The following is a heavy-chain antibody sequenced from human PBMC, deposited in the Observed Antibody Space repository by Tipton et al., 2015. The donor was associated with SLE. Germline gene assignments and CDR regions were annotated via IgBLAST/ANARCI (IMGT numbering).Heavy chain of an antibody. V-gene: IGHV4-59*01. Sequence: TLSLTCTVSGGSISSYYWSWIRQPPGKGLEWIGSIYYSGSTYYNPSLKSRVTISVDTSKNQFSLKLSSVTAADTAVYYCARQRIGRWLQLGPFDYCGQGTLVTVSS. CDR3: ARQRIGRWLQLGPFDY. D-gene: IGHD5-24*01. CDR2: IYYSGST. J-gene: IGHJ4*02. CDR1: GGSISSYY.